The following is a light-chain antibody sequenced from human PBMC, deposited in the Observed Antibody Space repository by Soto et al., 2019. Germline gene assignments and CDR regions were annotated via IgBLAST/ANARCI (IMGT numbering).Light chain of an antibody. V-gene: IGLV2-14*01. CDR2: DVS. CDR1: SSDIGTYNH. CDR3: SSYTSSSTLV. Sequence: QSALTQPASVSGSPGQSITISCTGTSSDIGTYNHVAWYQQHPGKAPKLMIYDVSDRPSGVSNRFSGSKSGNTASLIISGLQAEDEADYYCSSYTSSSTLVFGGGTKLTVL. J-gene: IGLJ2*01.